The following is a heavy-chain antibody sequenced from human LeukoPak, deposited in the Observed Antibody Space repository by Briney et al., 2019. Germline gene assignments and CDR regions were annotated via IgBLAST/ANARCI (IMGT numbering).Heavy chain of an antibody. D-gene: IGHD1-1*01. CDR2: INHSGST. Sequence: PSETLSLTCAVYGGSFSDFHWSWIRQPPGKGLEWIGEINHSGSTNYNPSLKNRVTISVDTSKNQFSLNLSSVTAADTAVYYCAGSYNGTTGTTGYWGQGTLVTVSS. V-gene: IGHV4-34*01. CDR1: GGSFSDFH. CDR3: AGSYNGTTGTTGY. J-gene: IGHJ4*02.